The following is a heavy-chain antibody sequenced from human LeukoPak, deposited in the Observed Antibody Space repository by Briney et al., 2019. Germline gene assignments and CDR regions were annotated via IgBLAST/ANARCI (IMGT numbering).Heavy chain of an antibody. D-gene: IGHD3-10*01. CDR1: GFTFSSYS. CDR3: ARITMPNAFDI. Sequence: PGGSLRLSCAASGFTFSSYSMNWARQAPGKGLEWVSYISSSGSTIYYADSVKGRFTISRDNAKNSLYLQMNSLRVEDTAVYYCARITMPNAFDIWGQGTMVTVSS. J-gene: IGHJ3*02. V-gene: IGHV3-48*04. CDR2: ISSSGSTI.